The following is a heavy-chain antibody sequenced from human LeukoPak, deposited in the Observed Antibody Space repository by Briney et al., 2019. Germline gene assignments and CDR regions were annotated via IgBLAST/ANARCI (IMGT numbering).Heavy chain of an antibody. J-gene: IGHJ5*02. CDR1: GFPFSDSP. D-gene: IGHD4/OR15-4a*01. CDR2: IRTKSNKIAK. V-gene: IGHV3-73*01. CDR3: TSLTTKTP. Sequence: PGGALILSCAAPGFPFSDSPLHSVPQASGKGLEWVGFIRTKSNKIAKAYAASLRGRLTVTRDDSRKMAYLQMNSLKTEDTAVYYCTSLTTKTPWGQGTLVTVSS.